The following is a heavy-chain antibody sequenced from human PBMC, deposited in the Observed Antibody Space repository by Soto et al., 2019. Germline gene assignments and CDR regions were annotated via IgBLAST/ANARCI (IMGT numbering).Heavy chain of an antibody. D-gene: IGHD3-22*01. Sequence: GGSRRLSRAASGFTFRSYGMHWVRQAPGKGLEWVSVITSSSSTKYYADSVKGRFTISRDNAKNTLYLQMNSLRDEDTAVYYCASPLYDSSGYSLDCWGQGTLVTVSS. V-gene: IGHV3-48*02. CDR2: ITSSSSTK. CDR1: GFTFRSYG. J-gene: IGHJ4*02. CDR3: ASPLYDSSGYSLDC.